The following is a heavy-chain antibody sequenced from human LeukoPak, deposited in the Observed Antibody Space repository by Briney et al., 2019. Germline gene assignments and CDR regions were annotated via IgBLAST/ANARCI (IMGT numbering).Heavy chain of an antibody. V-gene: IGHV3-23*01. CDR3: AKGVYCSSTSCYLVSAFRS. CDR2: ISGSGGST. CDR1: GFTFSSYA. D-gene: IGHD2-2*01. Sequence: GGSLRLSCAASGFTFSSYAMSWVRQAPGEGLEWVSAISGSGGSTYYADSVKGRFTISRDNSKNTLYLQMNSLRAEDTAVYYCAKGVYCSSTSCYLVSAFRSWGQGILVTVSS. J-gene: IGHJ4*02.